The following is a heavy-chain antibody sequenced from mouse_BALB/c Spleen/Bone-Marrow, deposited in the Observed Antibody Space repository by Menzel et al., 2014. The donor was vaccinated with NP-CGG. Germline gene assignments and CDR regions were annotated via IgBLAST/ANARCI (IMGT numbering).Heavy chain of an antibody. Sequence: VHLVESGAELVRPGTSVKVSCKASGYAFTDYLVEWLKQRPGQGLEWIGVINPGSGSTNYNEKFKDKATLTADKSSSTAYMQLSSLTSDDSAVYFCARYDGYFDYWGQGTILTVSS. CDR2: INPGSGST. CDR1: GYAFTDYL. CDR3: ARYDGYFDY. D-gene: IGHD2-3*01. V-gene: IGHV1-54*01. J-gene: IGHJ2*01.